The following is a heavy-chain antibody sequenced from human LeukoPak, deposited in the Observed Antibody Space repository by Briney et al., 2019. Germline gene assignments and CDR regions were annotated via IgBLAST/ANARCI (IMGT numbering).Heavy chain of an antibody. Sequence: SETLSLTCTVSGGSINSGSYYWAWIRQTPDQGLEWIGTVYHDGSTKYNPSLKGRVSLSVDTSKNEFSRKLNSVAAAESAVYYCAKHTFFCSFFNCSPFDPWGQGALVTVSS. CDR1: GGSINSGSYY. CDR2: VYHDGST. D-gene: IGHD3-3*02. J-gene: IGHJ5*02. V-gene: IGHV4-39*01. CDR3: AKHTFFCSFFNCSPFDP.